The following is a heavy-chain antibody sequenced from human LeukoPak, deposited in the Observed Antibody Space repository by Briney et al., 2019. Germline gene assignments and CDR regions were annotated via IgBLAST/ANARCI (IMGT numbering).Heavy chain of an antibody. D-gene: IGHD3-22*01. CDR2: IYYTGST. CDR3: ARRTYYYASSGYYYYYMDV. Sequence: AETLSPTGPVPAASIISYYWSWSRQPPGKGLGWIGYIYYTGSTKYNPTLKSRVTISVDASKNQFPLNLSSVTGADTAVYFCARRTYYYASSGYYYYYMDVWGKGTTVTVSS. CDR1: AASIISYY. J-gene: IGHJ6*03. V-gene: IGHV4-59*08.